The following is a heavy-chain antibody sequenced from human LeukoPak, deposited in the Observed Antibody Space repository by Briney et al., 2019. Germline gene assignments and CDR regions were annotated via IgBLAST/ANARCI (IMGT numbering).Heavy chain of an antibody. J-gene: IGHJ4*02. Sequence: GSLRLSCAASGFTFSSYAMSWVRQAPGKGLEWIGEIWHSGSTNYNPSLKSRVTMSVDKSKNQFSLKLSSVTAADTAVYYCATTLGYCGGGSCHNWGQGTLVTVSS. D-gene: IGHD2-15*01. CDR3: ATTLGYCGGGSCHN. CDR2: IWHSGST. V-gene: IGHV4-4*02. CDR1: GFTFSSYAM.